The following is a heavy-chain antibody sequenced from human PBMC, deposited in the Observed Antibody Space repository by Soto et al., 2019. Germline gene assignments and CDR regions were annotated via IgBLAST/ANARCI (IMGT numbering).Heavy chain of an antibody. J-gene: IGHJ5*02. CDR3: AREVTTRWFDP. CDR1: GGSFSGYY. V-gene: IGHV4-34*01. D-gene: IGHD4-4*01. Sequence: PSETLSLTCAVYGGSFSGYYWSWTRQPPGKGLEWIGEINHSGSTNYNPSLKSRVTISVDTSKNQFSLKLSSVTAADTAVYYCAREVTTRWFDPWGQGTLVTVSS. CDR2: INHSGST.